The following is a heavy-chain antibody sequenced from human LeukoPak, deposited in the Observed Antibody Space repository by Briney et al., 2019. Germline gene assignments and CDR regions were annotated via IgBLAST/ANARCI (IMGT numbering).Heavy chain of an antibody. CDR2: IKQDGSEK. CDR3: ARDPGLEGIFGVVFYYGMDV. J-gene: IGHJ6*02. Sequence: PGGSLRLSCAASGFTFSSYWMSWVRQDPGKGLEWVANIKQDGSEKYYADSVKGRFTISRDNAKNSLYLQMNSLRAEDTAVYYCARDPGLEGIFGVVFYYGMDVWGQGTTVTVSS. V-gene: IGHV3-7*01. D-gene: IGHD3-3*01. CDR1: GFTFSSYW.